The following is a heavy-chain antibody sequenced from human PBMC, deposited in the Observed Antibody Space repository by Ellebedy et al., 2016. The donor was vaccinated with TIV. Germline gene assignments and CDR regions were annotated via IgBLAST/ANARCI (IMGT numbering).Heavy chain of an antibody. CDR1: GYTFTSYG. CDR3: TRGGVTSGGLDY. J-gene: IGHJ4*02. CDR2: ISAYNGNT. V-gene: IGHV1-18*01. D-gene: IGHD2-21*02. Sequence: ASVKVSXXASGYTFTSYGISWVRQAPGQGLEWMGWISAYNGNTNYAQKLQGRVTMTTDTPTSTAYLELRSLRSDDTAVYYCTRGGVTSGGLDYWGQGTLVTVSS.